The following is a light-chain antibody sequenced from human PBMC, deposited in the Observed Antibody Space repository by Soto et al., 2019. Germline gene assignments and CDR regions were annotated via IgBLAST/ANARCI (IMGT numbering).Light chain of an antibody. CDR3: QQFNNYPLT. J-gene: IGKJ4*01. Sequence: DIVLTQSPGTLSLSPGERATLSCRASQTVRSSSLAWYQQKPGQAPRLLIYAASSRTTGIPDRFSGSGSGTDFTLTISSLQPEDFATYYCQQFNNYPLTFGGGTKVDIK. CDR2: AAS. CDR1: QTVRSSS. V-gene: IGKV3-20*01.